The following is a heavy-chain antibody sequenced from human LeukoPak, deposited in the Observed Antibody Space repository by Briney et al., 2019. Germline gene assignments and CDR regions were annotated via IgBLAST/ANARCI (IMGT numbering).Heavy chain of an antibody. J-gene: IGHJ3*02. Sequence: GGSLRLSCAASGFTFSSYSMNWVRQAPGKGLEWVSSITISSSYIYYADSVKGRFTISRDNAKNSLYLQMNSLGDEDTAVYYCASGRNVGITGTTGAFDIWGQGTMVTVSS. CDR3: ASGRNVGITGTTGAFDI. D-gene: IGHD1-7*01. V-gene: IGHV3-21*01. CDR2: ITISSSYI. CDR1: GFTFSSYS.